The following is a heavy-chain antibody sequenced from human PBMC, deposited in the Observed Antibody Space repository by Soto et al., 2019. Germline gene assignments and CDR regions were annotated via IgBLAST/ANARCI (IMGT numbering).Heavy chain of an antibody. V-gene: IGHV3-23*01. CDR2: ISGSGGST. J-gene: IGHJ4*02. CDR3: AKDPFLFVWGSTDY. CDR1: GFTFSSYA. Sequence: PGGSLRLSCAASGFTFSSYAMSWVRQAPGKGLEWVSAISGSGGSTYYAESVKGRFTISRDNSKNTLYLQMNSLRAEDTAVYYCAKDPFLFVWGSTDYWGQGTLVTVSS. D-gene: IGHD3-9*01.